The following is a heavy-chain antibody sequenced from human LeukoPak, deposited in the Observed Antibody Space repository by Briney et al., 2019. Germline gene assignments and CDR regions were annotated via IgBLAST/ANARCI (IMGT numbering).Heavy chain of an antibody. CDR2: INPNNGVT. V-gene: IGHV1-2*02. Sequence: ASVKVSCKASGYSFTDHYIHWVRQAPGQGPEWMGWINPNNGVTKYAQKFQARVTMTRDTSISTAYMELSRLTSDDTAVYYCAREGDTAVDANWFDPWGQGTLVAVSS. CDR1: GYSFTDHY. CDR3: AREGDTAVDANWFDP. D-gene: IGHD5-18*01. J-gene: IGHJ5*02.